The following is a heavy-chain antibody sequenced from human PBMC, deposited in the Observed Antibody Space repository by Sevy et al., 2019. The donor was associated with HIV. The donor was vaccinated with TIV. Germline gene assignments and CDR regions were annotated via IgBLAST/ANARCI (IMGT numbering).Heavy chain of an antibody. Sequence: ASVKVTCKASGYTFTSYGITWVRQAPGQGLERMGWISAHNGNTHYAQNFQDRVTMTTDTSTSTVYMELRSLSSDDTAVYYCARDLAIAVAAPDYWGLGPLVTVSS. CDR2: ISAHNGNT. J-gene: IGHJ4*02. V-gene: IGHV1-18*04. D-gene: IGHD6-19*01. CDR3: ARDLAIAVAAPDY. CDR1: GYTFTSYG.